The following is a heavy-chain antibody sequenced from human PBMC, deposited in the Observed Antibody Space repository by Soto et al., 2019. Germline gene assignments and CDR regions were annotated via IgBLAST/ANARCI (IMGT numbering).Heavy chain of an antibody. CDR2: ISSSSSTI. CDR3: ARDRAWWELREKDSRGWFDP. Sequence: EVQLVESGGGLVQPGGSLRLSCAASGFTFSSYSMNWVRQAPGKGLEWVSYISSSSSTIYYADSVKGRFTISRDNAKNSLYLQMNSLRDEDTAVYYCARDRAWWELREKDSRGWFDPWGQGTLVTVSS. CDR1: GFTFSSYS. V-gene: IGHV3-48*02. D-gene: IGHD1-26*01. J-gene: IGHJ5*02.